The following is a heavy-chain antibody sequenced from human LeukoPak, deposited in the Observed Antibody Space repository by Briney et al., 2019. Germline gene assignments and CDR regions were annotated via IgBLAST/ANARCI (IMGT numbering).Heavy chain of an antibody. Sequence: ASVKVSCKASGYTFTSYGISWVRQAPGQGLEWMGWISAYNGNTSYAQKLQGRVTMTTDTSTSTAYMELRSLRSDDTAVYYCARDRRGGYCSSTSCYSDYWGQGTLVTVSS. CDR2: ISAYNGNT. J-gene: IGHJ4*02. D-gene: IGHD2-2*01. V-gene: IGHV1-18*01. CDR1: GYTFTSYG. CDR3: ARDRRGGYCSSTSCYSDY.